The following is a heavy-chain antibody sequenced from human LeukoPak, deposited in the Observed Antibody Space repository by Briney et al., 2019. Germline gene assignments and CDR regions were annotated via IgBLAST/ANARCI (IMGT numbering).Heavy chain of an antibody. Sequence: KTSETLSLTCAVYGGSFSGYYWSWIRQPPGKGLEWIGEINHSGSTNYNPSLKSRVTISVDTSKNQFSLKLSSVTAADTAVYYCARGRILWWPGFVSETYFDYWGQGTLVTVSS. CDR3: ARGRILWWPGFVSETYFDY. J-gene: IGHJ4*02. V-gene: IGHV4-34*01. CDR1: GGSFSGYY. CDR2: INHSGST. D-gene: IGHD2-21*01.